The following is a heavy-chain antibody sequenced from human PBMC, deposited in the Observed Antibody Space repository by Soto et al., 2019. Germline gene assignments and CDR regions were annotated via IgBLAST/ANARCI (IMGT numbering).Heavy chain of an antibody. CDR2: ILTDASRK. D-gene: IGHD4-17*01. CDR1: GFSFSTYG. CDR3: AKHQAHGDYGQFDS. V-gene: IGHV3-30*18. Sequence: QVQLVESGGGVVQPGRSLRLSCEASGFSFSTYGMHWVRQAPGRGLEWVAVILTDASRKYYADSVKGRFTISRDNSENTAFLEMNSLRVEDTATYYCAKHQAHGDYGQFDSWGQGTLVTVSS. J-gene: IGHJ4*02.